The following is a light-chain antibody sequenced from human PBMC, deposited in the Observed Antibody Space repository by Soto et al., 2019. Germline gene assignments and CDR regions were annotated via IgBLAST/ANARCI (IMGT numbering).Light chain of an antibody. J-gene: IGLJ1*01. CDR1: SSNIGSNT. V-gene: IGLV1-44*01. Sequence: SVLTQPPSASGTPGQRVTISCSGSSSNIGSNTVNWYQQLPGTAPKLLIYSSNQRPSGVPDRFSGSKSGTSASLAISGLQSEDEADYYCAAWDDSLNGYVFGTGTRSPS. CDR2: SSN. CDR3: AAWDDSLNGYV.